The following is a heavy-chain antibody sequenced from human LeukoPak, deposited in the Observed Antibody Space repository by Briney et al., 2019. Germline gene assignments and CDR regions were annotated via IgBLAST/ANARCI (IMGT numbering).Heavy chain of an antibody. J-gene: IGHJ2*01. V-gene: IGHV1-2*02. CDR3: ARFGSNWGFRYFDL. CDR2: INPNSGGT. Sequence: ASVKVSCKAFGYTFTGYYMHWVRQAPGQGLEWMGWINPNSGGTNYAQKFQGRVTMTRDTSISTAYMELSRLRSDDTAVYYCARFGSNWGFRYFDLWGRGTLVTVSS. D-gene: IGHD7-27*01. CDR1: GYTFTGYY.